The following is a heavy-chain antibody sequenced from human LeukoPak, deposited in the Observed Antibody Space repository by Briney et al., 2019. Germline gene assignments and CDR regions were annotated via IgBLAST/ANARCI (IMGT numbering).Heavy chain of an antibody. CDR1: GGTFSSYA. CDR2: IIPIFGTA. CDR3: ARARYYDILTGYYHFDY. V-gene: IGHV1-69*05. D-gene: IGHD3-9*01. J-gene: IGHJ4*02. Sequence: GSSVKVSCKASGGTFSSYAISWVRQAPGQGLEWMGGIIPIFGTANYAQKFQGRVTITTDESTSKAYMELSSLRSEDTAVYYCARARYYDILTGYYHFDYWGQGTLVTVSS.